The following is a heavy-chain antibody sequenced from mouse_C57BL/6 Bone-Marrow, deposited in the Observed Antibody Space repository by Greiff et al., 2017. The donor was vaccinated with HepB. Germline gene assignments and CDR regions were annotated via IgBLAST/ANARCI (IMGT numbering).Heavy chain of an antibody. CDR3: TNYDYAMDY. Sequence: VQGVESGAELVRPGASVTLSCKASGYTFTDYEMHWVKQTPVHGLEWIGAIDPETGGTAYNQKFKGKAILTADKSSSTAYMELRSLTSEDSAVYYCTNYDYAMDYWGQGTSVTVSS. D-gene: IGHD2-4*01. V-gene: IGHV1-15*01. J-gene: IGHJ4*01. CDR2: IDPETGGT. CDR1: GYTFTDYE.